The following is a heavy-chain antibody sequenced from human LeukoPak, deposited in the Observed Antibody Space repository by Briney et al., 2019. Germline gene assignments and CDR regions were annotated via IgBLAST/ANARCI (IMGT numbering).Heavy chain of an antibody. J-gene: IGHJ4*02. CDR1: GFTFSSYA. V-gene: IGHV3-30-3*01. D-gene: IGHD4-23*01. Sequence: PGGSLRLSCAASGFTFSSYAMHWVRQAPGKGLEWVAVISYDGSNKYYADSVKGRFTISRDNSKNTLYLQMNSLRAEDTAVYYCAKDKVVNYFDYWGQGTLVTVSS. CDR3: AKDKVVNYFDY. CDR2: ISYDGSNK.